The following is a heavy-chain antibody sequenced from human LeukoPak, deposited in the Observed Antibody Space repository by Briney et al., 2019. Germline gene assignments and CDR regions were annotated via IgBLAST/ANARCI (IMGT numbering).Heavy chain of an antibody. CDR2: IKQDGSEK. Sequence: PGGSLRLSCAASGFVYSAFWMSWVRQAPGKGLECVANIKQDGSEKYYEDSVKGRFTISRDNARNTLFLQMDSLRAEDTAVYYCATESVRRISMRSKGFSDYWGRGTPVTVSS. V-gene: IGHV3-7*01. CDR1: GFVYSAFW. D-gene: IGHD3-22*01. CDR3: ATESVRRISMRSKGFSDY. J-gene: IGHJ4*02.